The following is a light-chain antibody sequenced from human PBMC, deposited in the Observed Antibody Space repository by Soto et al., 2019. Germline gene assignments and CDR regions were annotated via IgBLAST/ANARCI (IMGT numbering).Light chain of an antibody. CDR2: EVS. CDR3: NSYTTSSTWV. Sequence: QSALTQPASVSGSPGQSITISCTGTNSDVGAYDYVSRYQQHPGKAPKLMIFEVSNRPSGVSNRFSGSKSGNTASLTISGLQAEDEGTYYCNSYTTSSTWVFGGGTKLTVL. J-gene: IGLJ3*02. V-gene: IGLV2-14*01. CDR1: NSDVGAYDY.